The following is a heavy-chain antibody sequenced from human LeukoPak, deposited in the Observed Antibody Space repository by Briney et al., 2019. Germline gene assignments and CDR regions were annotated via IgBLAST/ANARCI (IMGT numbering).Heavy chain of an antibody. CDR3: ARGLRVRGPDY. V-gene: IGHV4-34*01. J-gene: IGHJ4*02. CDR2: INHSGST. CDR1: GVSFSCYY. D-gene: IGHD3-10*01. Sequence: SETLSLTCSVYGVSFSCYYWSWIRQPPGKGLEWIGEINHSGSTNYNTSLKSRDTISVDTSKNQFSLKLSYVTAAERAVYYCARGLRVRGPDYWGQGTLVTVSS.